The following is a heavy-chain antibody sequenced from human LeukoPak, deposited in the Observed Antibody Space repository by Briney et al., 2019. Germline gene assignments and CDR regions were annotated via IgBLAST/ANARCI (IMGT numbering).Heavy chain of an antibody. D-gene: IGHD3-10*01. J-gene: IGHJ4*02. V-gene: IGHV3-48*03. CDR2: ISSSGSTI. CDR3: ARETMARTSFGELDFDY. CDR1: GFTFSSYE. Sequence: GGSLRLSFAASGFTFSSYEMNGVRQAPGKGLEWVSYISSSGSTIYYADSVKGRFTISRDNAKNSLYLQMNSLRAEDTAVYYCARETMARTSFGELDFDYWGQGTLVTVSS.